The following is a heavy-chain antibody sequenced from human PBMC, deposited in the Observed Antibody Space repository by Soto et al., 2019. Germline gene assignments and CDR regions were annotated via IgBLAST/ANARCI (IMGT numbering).Heavy chain of an antibody. J-gene: IGHJ4*02. CDR2: ISGSGGST. Sequence: GGSLRLSCAASGFTFSSYAMSWVRQAPGKGLEWVSAISGSGGSTYYADSVKGRFTISRDNSKNTLYLQMNSLRAEDTAVYYCAKYEARYSSGWYVLDDWGQGTLVTGSS. D-gene: IGHD6-19*01. V-gene: IGHV3-23*01. CDR1: GFTFSSYA. CDR3: AKYEARYSSGWYVLDD.